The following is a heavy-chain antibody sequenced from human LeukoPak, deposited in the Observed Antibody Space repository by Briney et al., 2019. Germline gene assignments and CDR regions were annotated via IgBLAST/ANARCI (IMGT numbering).Heavy chain of an antibody. J-gene: IGHJ4*02. D-gene: IGHD3-16*01. V-gene: IGHV7-4-1*02. CDR2: INTNTGNP. Sequence: INTNTGNPTYAQGFTGRFVFSLDTSVSTAYLQISSLKAEDTAVYYCARQGVRNRGDHGYWGQGTLVTVSS. CDR3: ARQGVRNRGDHGY.